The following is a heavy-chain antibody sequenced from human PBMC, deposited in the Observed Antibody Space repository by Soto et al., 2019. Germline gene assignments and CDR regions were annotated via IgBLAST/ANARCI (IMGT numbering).Heavy chain of an antibody. D-gene: IGHD6-6*01. V-gene: IGHV3-64*01. Sequence: EVQLVESGGGLAQPGGSLRLSCAASGFTFSSDAMDWVRQAPGKGLEYVSGISSNGIGTYYASSVKGKFTISRDNSRDTVYLQMDSLRHEDIAVYYCARRARADYYYMDVWGKGTTVTVS. CDR2: ISSNGIGT. J-gene: IGHJ6*03. CDR3: ARRARADYYYMDV. CDR1: GFTFSSDA.